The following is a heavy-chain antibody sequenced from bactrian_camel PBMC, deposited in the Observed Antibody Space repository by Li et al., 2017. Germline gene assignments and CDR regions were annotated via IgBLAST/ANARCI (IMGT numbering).Heavy chain of an antibody. J-gene: IGHJ4*01. CDR2: IDTDGST. CDR1: GDTASSVC. Sequence: HVQLVESGGGSVQAGGSLPLSCAASGDTASSVCMGWFRQAPGKEREGVATIDTDGSTLYADSVKGRFTISRDSAKNILYLQMNTLKTEDTSMYYCAAAPGWRDLTSGLKYWGQGTQVTVS. CDR3: AAAPGWRDLTSGLKY. V-gene: IGHV3S55*01. D-gene: IGHD7*01.